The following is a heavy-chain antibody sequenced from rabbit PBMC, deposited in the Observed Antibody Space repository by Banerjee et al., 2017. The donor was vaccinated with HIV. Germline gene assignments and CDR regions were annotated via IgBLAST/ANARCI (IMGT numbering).Heavy chain of an antibody. J-gene: IGHJ4*01. CDR2: INTSSGNT. V-gene: IGHV1S45*01. D-gene: IGHD4-1*01. CDR1: GFSFSNKYV. Sequence: QEQLEESGGDLVKPEGSLTLTCTASGFSFSNKYVMCWVRQAPGKGLEWIACINTSSGNTVYASWAKGRFTISKTSTTVTLQMTSLTAADTATYLCARDLAGVIGWNFNLWGQGTLVTVS. CDR3: ARDLAGVIGWNFNL.